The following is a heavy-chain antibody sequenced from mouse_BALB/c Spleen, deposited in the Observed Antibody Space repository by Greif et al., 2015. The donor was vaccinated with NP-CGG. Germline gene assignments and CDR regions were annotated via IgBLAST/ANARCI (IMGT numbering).Heavy chain of an antibody. V-gene: IGHV1S132*01. CDR2: IFPGTGTT. D-gene: IGHD2-14*01. J-gene: IGHJ3*01. CDR1: GYTFTSYW. Sequence: QVQLQQSGAELVKPGAAVKLSCKTSGYTFTSYWIQWVKQRPGQGLGWIGEIFPGTGTTYYNEKFKGKATLTIDTSSSTAYMQLSSLTSEDSAVYFCALADRYDEAWFAYWGQGTLVTVSA. CDR3: ALADRYDEAWFAY.